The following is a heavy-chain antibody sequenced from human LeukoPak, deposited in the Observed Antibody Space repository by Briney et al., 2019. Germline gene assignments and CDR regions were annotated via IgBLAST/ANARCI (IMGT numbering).Heavy chain of an antibody. J-gene: IGHJ6*02. V-gene: IGHV1-69*13. CDR3: ARDGLAGTSSYYYGIDV. CDR1: GGTFSSYA. Sequence: ASVKVSCEASGGTFSSYAISWVRQAPGQGLEWMGGIIPIFGTANYAQKFQGRVTITADESTSTAYMELSSLRSEDTAVYYCARDGLAGTSSYYYGIDVWGQGTTVTVSS. CDR2: IIPIFGTA. D-gene: IGHD6-19*01.